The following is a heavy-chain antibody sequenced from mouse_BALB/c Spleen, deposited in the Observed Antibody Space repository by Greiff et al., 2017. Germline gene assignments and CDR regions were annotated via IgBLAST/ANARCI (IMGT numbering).Heavy chain of an antibody. J-gene: IGHJ2*01. V-gene: IGHV5-12-2*01. CDR2: ISNGGGST. Sequence: EVQLVESGGGLVQPGGSLKLSCAASGFTFSSYTMSWVRQTPEKRLEWVAYISNGGGSTYYPDTVKGRFTISRDNAKNTLYLQMSSLKSEDTAMYYCARDDDDDALDYWGQGTTLTVSS. D-gene: IGHD2-4*01. CDR1: GFTFSSYT. CDR3: ARDDDDDALDY.